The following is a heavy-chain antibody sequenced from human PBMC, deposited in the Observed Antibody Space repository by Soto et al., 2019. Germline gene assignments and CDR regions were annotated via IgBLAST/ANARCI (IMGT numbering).Heavy chain of an antibody. Sequence: SETLSLTCSVSGGSVSDKTYYWSWIRQSPGKGLEWIGYIYYSGTTNYNPSRKSRVTISVDTSKNQFSLRLDSVTAADTALYYCARTTAVPNTLRSRYYFDYWGQGTLVTVSS. CDR1: GGSVSDKTYY. CDR2: IYYSGTT. CDR3: ARTTAVPNTLRSRYYFDY. J-gene: IGHJ4*02. V-gene: IGHV4-61*01. D-gene: IGHD4-17*01.